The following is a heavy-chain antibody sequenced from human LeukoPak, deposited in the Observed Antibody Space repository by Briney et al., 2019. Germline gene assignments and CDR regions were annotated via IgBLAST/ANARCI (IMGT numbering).Heavy chain of an antibody. V-gene: IGHV1-69*04. Sequence: GASVKVSCKASGGTFSSYAIRWVRQAPGQGLEWMGRIIPILGIANYAQKFQGRVTITADKSTSTAYMELSSLRSEDTAVYYCARVGAGQYYYDSSGYGRWGQGTMVTVSS. CDR3: ARVGAGQYYYDSSGYGR. J-gene: IGHJ3*01. CDR1: GGTFSSYA. CDR2: IIPILGIA. D-gene: IGHD3-22*01.